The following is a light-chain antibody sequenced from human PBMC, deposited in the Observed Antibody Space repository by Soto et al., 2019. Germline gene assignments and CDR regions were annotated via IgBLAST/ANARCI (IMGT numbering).Light chain of an antibody. V-gene: IGKV1-27*01. CDR2: AAS. Sequence: DIQMTQSPASLSSSVGDRATITCRASQGISNYLAWYQQKPGKVPKLLIYAASTLQSGVPSRFSGSGSGTDFTLTISSLQPEDVATYYCQKDNSAPQTFGQGTKVEIK. CDR3: QKDNSAPQT. CDR1: QGISNY. J-gene: IGKJ1*01.